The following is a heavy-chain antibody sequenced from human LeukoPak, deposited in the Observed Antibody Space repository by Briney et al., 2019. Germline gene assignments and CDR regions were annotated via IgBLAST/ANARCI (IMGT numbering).Heavy chain of an antibody. Sequence: GASVKVSCKASGYTFTGYFMHWVRQAPGQGLEWMGWINPNSGGTNYAQKFQGRVTMTRDTSISTAYMELSRLRSDDTAVYYCARGPNIVVLPTAAHLDYWGQGTLVTVSS. CDR1: GYTFTGYF. CDR2: INPNSGGT. J-gene: IGHJ4*02. D-gene: IGHD2-2*01. V-gene: IGHV1-2*02. CDR3: ARGPNIVVLPTAAHLDY.